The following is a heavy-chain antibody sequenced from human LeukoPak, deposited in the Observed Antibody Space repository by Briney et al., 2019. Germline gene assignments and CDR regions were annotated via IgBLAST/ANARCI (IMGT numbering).Heavy chain of an antibody. Sequence: SVKVSCKXSGGTFSSYAISWVRQAPGQGLEWMGGIIPIFGTANYAQKFQGRVTITTDESTSTAYMELSSLRSEDTAVYYCARDPYDSSGYYYSFDHWGQGTLVTVSS. D-gene: IGHD3-22*01. CDR2: IIPIFGTA. V-gene: IGHV1-69*05. CDR3: ARDPYDSSGYYYSFDH. J-gene: IGHJ4*02. CDR1: GGTFSSYA.